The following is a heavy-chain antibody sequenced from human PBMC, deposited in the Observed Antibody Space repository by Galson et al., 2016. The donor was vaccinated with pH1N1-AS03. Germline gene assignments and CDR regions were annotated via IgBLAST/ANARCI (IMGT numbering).Heavy chain of an antibody. CDR2: ISRSGNYI. CDR1: AFTFSTYS. Sequence: SLRLSCAASAFTFSTYSMNWVRQAPGKGLEWVSFISRSGNYIYYADSVKGRFTISRDDFKNILYLQMNSLRAEDTAVYFCAREQKGTRGWYTVDYWSQGTVVTVSS. J-gene: IGHJ4*02. V-gene: IGHV3-21*04. D-gene: IGHD6-19*01. CDR3: AREQKGTRGWYTVDY.